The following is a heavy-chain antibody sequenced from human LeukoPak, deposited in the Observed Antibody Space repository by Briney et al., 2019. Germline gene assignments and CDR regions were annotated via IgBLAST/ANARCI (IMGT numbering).Heavy chain of an antibody. V-gene: IGHV3-30*02. D-gene: IGHD2-15*01. CDR3: AKDRGYCSGGSCPLDP. J-gene: IGHJ5*02. CDR2: IRYDGSNK. CDR1: GFTVSSNY. Sequence: PGGSLRLSCAASGFTVSSNYMSWVRQAPGKGLEWVAFIRYDGSNKYYADSVKGRFTISRDNSKNTLYLQMNSLRAEDTAVYYCAKDRGYCSGGSCPLDPWGQGTLVTVSS.